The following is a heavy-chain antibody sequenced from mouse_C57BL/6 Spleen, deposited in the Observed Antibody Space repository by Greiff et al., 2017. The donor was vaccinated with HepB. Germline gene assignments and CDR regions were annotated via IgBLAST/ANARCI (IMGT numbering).Heavy chain of an antibody. D-gene: IGHD2-1*01. Sequence: EVMLVESGGGLVKPGGSLKLSCAASGFTFSDYGMHWVRQAPEKGLEWVAYISSGSSTIYYADTVKGRFTISRDNAKNTLFLQMTSQRSEDTAMYYCVRWGVYYGLVDYWGQGTSVTVSS. CDR3: VRWGVYYGLVDY. CDR1: GFTFSDYG. V-gene: IGHV5-17*01. J-gene: IGHJ4*01. CDR2: ISSGSSTI.